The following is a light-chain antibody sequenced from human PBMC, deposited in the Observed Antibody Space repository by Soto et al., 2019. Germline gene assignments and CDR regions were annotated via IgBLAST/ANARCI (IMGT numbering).Light chain of an antibody. V-gene: IGKV3-15*01. CDR2: GAY. Sequence: EKAMTQSPATLSVSPGERVTLSCRASQSVATNLAWYQQKPGQAPRLLISGAYIRATGIPDRFIGSGSGTEFTLTITSLQSEDFAVYYCQHYNDLPLTFGQGTKVEIK. J-gene: IGKJ1*01. CDR1: QSVATN. CDR3: QHYNDLPLT.